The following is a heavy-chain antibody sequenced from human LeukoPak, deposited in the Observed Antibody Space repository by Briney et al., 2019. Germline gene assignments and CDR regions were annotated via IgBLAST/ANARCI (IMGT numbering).Heavy chain of an antibody. V-gene: IGHV3-21*01. CDR2: ISSSSSYI. Sequence: PGGSLRLSCAASGFTFSSYSMNWVRQAPGKGLEWVSSISSSSSYIYYADSVKGRFTISRDNAKNSLYLQMNSLRAEDTAVYYCARSGDTAMAAEYYFDYWGQGTLVTVSS. J-gene: IGHJ4*02. CDR3: ARSGDTAMAAEYYFDY. D-gene: IGHD5-18*01. CDR1: GFTFSSYS.